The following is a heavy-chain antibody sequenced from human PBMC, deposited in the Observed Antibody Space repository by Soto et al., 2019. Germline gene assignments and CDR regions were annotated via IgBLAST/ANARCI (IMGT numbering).Heavy chain of an antibody. D-gene: IGHD3-22*01. CDR2: ISSDGTDT. CDR3: LVVITPWSFDH. Sequence: EVHLVESGGGLAQPGGSRRLSCAASGLALSNFWMHWVRQAPGKGLVWVSRISSDGTDTNYADSVKGRFTISRENAKNTLYLQMTSLKAEDTAVYYCLVVITPWSFDHWGQGALVTVSS. CDR1: GLALSNFW. J-gene: IGHJ4*02. V-gene: IGHV3-74*01.